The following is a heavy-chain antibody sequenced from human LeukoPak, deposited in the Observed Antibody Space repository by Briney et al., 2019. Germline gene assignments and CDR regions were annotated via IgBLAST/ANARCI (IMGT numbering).Heavy chain of an antibody. CDR3: ARDREWGPEDYYDG. CDR2: VNPGGGST. V-gene: IGHV1-46*01. CDR1: GYTFTSYY. J-gene: IGHJ4*02. D-gene: IGHD3-22*01. Sequence: EASVKVSCKASGYTFTSYYIHWVRQAPGQGLEWMGIVNPGGGSTSYAQKFQGRVTMTRDTSTSTVYMELSSLRSEDTAVYYCARDREWGPEDYYDGWGQGTLVTVS.